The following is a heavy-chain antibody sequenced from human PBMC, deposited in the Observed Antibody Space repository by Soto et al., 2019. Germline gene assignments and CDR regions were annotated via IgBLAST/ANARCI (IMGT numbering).Heavy chain of an antibody. CDR2: IYPGDPDS. CDR3: AKTTGNYYAMDV. Sequence: GESLKLSCKGSGYSFSSYWIGWVRQVPGKGLEWMGIIYPGDPDSRYSPSFQGQVTISADKSISTTYLQWSSLKASDSAMYYCAKTTGNYYAMDVWGQGTTVTVSS. CDR1: GYSFSSYW. J-gene: IGHJ6*02. D-gene: IGHD4-4*01. V-gene: IGHV5-51*01.